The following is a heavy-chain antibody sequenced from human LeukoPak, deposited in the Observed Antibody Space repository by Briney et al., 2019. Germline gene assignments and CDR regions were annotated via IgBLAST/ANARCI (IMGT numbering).Heavy chain of an antibody. CDR2: ISSNGGST. D-gene: IGHD3-22*01. CDR3: VKDLMNYYDSSGTGDY. J-gene: IGHJ4*02. V-gene: IGHV3-64D*09. CDR1: GFTFSSYA. Sequence: PGGSLRLSCSASGFTFSSYAMHWVRQAPGKGLEYVSAISSNGGSTYYADSVKGRFTISRGNSKNTLYLQMSSLRAEDTAVYYCVKDLMNYYDSSGTGDYWSQGTLVTVSS.